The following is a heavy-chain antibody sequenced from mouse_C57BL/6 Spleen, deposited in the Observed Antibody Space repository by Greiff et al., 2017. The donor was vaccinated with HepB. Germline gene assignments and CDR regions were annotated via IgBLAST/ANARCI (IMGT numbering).Heavy chain of an antibody. CDR3: ARRGYGNYVGWYFDV. CDR2: ISNGGGST. CDR1: GFTFSDYY. Sequence: EVQGVESGGGLVQPGGSLKLSCAASGFTFSDYYMYWVRQTPEKRLEWVAYISNGGGSTYYPDTVKGRFTISRDNAKNTLYLQMSRLKSEDTAMYYCARRGYGNYVGWYFDVWGTGTTVTVSS. D-gene: IGHD2-10*02. J-gene: IGHJ1*03. V-gene: IGHV5-12*01.